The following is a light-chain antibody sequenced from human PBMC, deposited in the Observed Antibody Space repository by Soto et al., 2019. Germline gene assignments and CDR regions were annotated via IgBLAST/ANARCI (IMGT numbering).Light chain of an antibody. Sequence: DIQMTQSPSSLSASVADRVTITCRASQTSSHYLSWYQQKPGKAPNLLISGASNLQTAVPSRFSGAKSGTDFTLTISSLQPEDFATYYCQQSYSTPWTFGQGTKVDIK. CDR1: QTSSHY. CDR3: QQSYSTPWT. J-gene: IGKJ1*01. V-gene: IGKV1-39*01. CDR2: GAS.